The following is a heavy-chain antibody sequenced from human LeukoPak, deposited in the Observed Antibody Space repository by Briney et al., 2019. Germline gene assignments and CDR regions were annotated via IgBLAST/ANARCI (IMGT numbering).Heavy chain of an antibody. J-gene: IGHJ4*02. V-gene: IGHV4-59*08. CDR3: ASLIRDSSGYYYPSTYYFDY. CDR2: IYYSGST. CDR1: GGSISSYY. Sequence: SETLSLTCTVSGGSISSYYWSWIRQPPGKGLEWTGYIYYSGSTNYNPSLKSRVTISVDTSKNQFSLKLSSVTAADTAVYYCASLIRDSSGYYYPSTYYFDYWGQGTLVTVSS. D-gene: IGHD3-22*01.